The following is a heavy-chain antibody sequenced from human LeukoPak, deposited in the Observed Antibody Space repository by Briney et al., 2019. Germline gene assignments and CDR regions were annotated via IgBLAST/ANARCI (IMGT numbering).Heavy chain of an antibody. J-gene: IGHJ5*02. CDR1: GFTFSSYA. CDR3: AKDSRSSSWYWFDP. D-gene: IGHD6-13*01. V-gene: IGHV3-23*01. CDR2: ISGSGGST. Sequence: GGSLRLSCAASGFTFSSYAMSWVRQAPGKGLEWVSAISGSGGSTYYADSVKGRFTISGDNSKNTLYLQMNSLRAEDTAVHYCAKDSRSSSWYWFDPWGQGTLVTVSS.